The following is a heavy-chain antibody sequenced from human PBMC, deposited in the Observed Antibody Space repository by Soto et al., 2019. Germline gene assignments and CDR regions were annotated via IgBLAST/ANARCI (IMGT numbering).Heavy chain of an antibody. Sequence: QVQLVESGGGVVQPGRSLRLSCAASGFTFSSYGMHWVRQAPGKGLEWVAVISYDGSNKYYADSVKGRFTISRDNSKNTLYLQMNSLRAEDTAVYYCAKDAEEWELIVGNWFDPWGQGTLVTVSS. D-gene: IGHD1-26*01. V-gene: IGHV3-30*18. CDR3: AKDAEEWELIVGNWFDP. J-gene: IGHJ5*02. CDR2: ISYDGSNK. CDR1: GFTFSSYG.